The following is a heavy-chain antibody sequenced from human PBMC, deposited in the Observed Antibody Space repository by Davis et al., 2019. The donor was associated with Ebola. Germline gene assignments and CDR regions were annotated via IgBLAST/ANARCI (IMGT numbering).Heavy chain of an antibody. CDR1: GYTFTSYG. CDR3: ARGPASGYELGLFDP. V-gene: IGHV1-8*02. Sequence: AASVKVSCKASGYTFTSYGISWVRQAPGQGLEWMGWMNPNSGNTGYAQKFQGRITMTRNTSISTAYMELSSLRSEDTAVYYCARGPASGYELGLFDPWGQGTLVTVSS. J-gene: IGHJ5*02. D-gene: IGHD5-12*01. CDR2: MNPNSGNT.